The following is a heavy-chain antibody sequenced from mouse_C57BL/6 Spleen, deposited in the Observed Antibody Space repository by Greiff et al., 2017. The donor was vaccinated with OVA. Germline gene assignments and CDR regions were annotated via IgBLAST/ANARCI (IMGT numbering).Heavy chain of an antibody. D-gene: IGHD1-1*01. J-gene: IGHJ4*01. CDR1: GYTFTDYY. CDR3: ATVPYGSRGGYAMDY. CDR2: INPNNGGT. V-gene: IGHV1-26*01. Sequence: VQLQQSGPELVKPGASVKISCKASGYTFTDYYMNWVKQSHGKSLEWIGDINPNNGGTSYNQKFKGKATLTVDKSSSTAYMELRSLTSEDSAVYYCATVPYGSRGGYAMDYWGQGTSVTVSS.